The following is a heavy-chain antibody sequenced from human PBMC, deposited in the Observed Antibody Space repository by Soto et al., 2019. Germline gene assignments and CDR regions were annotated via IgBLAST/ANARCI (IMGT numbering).Heavy chain of an antibody. J-gene: IGHJ3*02. CDR3: ARGGALGYCTNGVCYAFDI. CDR2: IYYSGST. Sequence: SETLSLTCTVSGGSISSSSYYWGWIRQPPGKGLEWIGSIYYSGSTYYNPSLKSRVTISVDTSKNQFSLKLSSGTAADTSVYYCARGGALGYCTNGVCYAFDIWGQGTMVTVSS. CDR1: GGSISSSSYY. V-gene: IGHV4-39*07. D-gene: IGHD2-8*01.